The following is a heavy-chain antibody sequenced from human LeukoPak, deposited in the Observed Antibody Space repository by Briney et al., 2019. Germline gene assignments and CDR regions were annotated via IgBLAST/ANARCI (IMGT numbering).Heavy chain of an antibody. Sequence: SETLSLTCTVSGGSISSSSYYWGWIRQHSAKGLEWIGSIYYSGSTYYNPSLKSRVTISVDTSKNQFSLKLSSVTAADTAVYYCARRDYGDYFDYWGQGTLVTVSS. CDR2: IYYSGST. J-gene: IGHJ4*02. CDR3: ARRDYGDYFDY. D-gene: IGHD4-17*01. V-gene: IGHV4-39*01. CDR1: GGSISSSSYY.